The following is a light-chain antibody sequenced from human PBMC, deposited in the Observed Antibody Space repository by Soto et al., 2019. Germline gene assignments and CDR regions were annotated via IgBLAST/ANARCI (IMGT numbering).Light chain of an antibody. CDR1: QSVNSN. CDR3: QHYNSYSEA. J-gene: IGKJ1*01. Sequence: EIVMTQSPATLSVSPGERATLSCRASQSVNSNLAWYQQKPGQAPRLLIYGASTRAAGIPARFSGSGSGTEFSLTISSLQSEDFAVYYCQHYNSYSEAFGQGTKVELK. CDR2: GAS. V-gene: IGKV3-15*01.